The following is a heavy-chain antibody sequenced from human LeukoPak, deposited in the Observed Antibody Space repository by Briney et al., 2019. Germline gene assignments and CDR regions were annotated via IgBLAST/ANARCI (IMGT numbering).Heavy chain of an antibody. CDR3: ARRGQLRRAFDI. D-gene: IGHD3-10*01. CDR1: GFTFSSYS. CDR2: ISSSSSYI. J-gene: IGHJ3*02. Sequence: PGGSLRLSCAASGFTFSSYSMNWVRQAPGKGLEWVSSISSSSSYIYYADSVKGRFTISRDNAKNSLYLQVNSLRAEDTAVYYCARRGQLRRAFDIWGQGTMVTVSS. V-gene: IGHV3-21*01.